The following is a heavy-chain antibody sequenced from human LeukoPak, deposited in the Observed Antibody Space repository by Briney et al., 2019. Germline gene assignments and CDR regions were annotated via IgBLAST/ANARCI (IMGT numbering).Heavy chain of an antibody. J-gene: IGHJ3*02. CDR2: ISGSGGST. V-gene: IGHV3-23*01. CDR3: ARPTYYYDSSGYDDAFDI. D-gene: IGHD3-22*01. CDR1: GFTFSSYA. Sequence: GGSLRLSCAASGFTFSSYAMSWVRQAPGKGPEWVSAISGSGGSTYYADSVKGRFTISRDNSKNTLYLQMNSLRAEDTAVYYCARPTYYYDSSGYDDAFDIWGQGTMVTVSS.